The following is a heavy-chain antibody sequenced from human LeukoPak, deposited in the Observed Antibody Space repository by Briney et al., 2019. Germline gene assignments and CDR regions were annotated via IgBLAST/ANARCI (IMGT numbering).Heavy chain of an antibody. D-gene: IGHD1-26*01. CDR2: ISYDGNNK. Sequence: GGSLRLSRAASGFTFETHAMHWVRQAPGKGLEWLAVISYDGNNKYNADSVKGRFTISRDNSKNTLYLQINSLRVEDTAMYYCARDQGYFGGFDYWGQGTLVTVSS. V-gene: IGHV3-30*01. J-gene: IGHJ4*02. CDR3: ARDQGYFGGFDY. CDR1: GFTFETHA.